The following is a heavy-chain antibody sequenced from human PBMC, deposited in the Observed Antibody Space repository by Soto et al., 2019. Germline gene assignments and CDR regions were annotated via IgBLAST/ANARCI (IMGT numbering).Heavy chain of an antibody. Sequence: QVQLVQSGAEVKKPGASVKVSCKASGYTFTSYDINWVRQATGQGLEWMGWMNPNSGNTGYAQKFQXXVXMXXNTSISTAYMELSSLRSEDTAVYYCARKSGSHFDYWGQGTLVTVSS. CDR3: ARKSGSHFDY. CDR1: GYTFTSYD. CDR2: MNPNSGNT. D-gene: IGHD1-26*01. V-gene: IGHV1-8*01. J-gene: IGHJ4*02.